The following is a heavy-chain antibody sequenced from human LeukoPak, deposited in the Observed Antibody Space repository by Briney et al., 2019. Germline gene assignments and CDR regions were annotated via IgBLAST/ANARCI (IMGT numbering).Heavy chain of an antibody. CDR1: GYSISSGYY. V-gene: IGHV4-38-2*02. D-gene: IGHD2/OR15-2a*01. CDR3: ARDVFFRAHNWFDP. CDR2: IYHSGST. Sequence: ETLSLTCTVSGYSISSGYYWGWIRQPPGKGLEWIGSIYHSGSTYYNPSLKSRVTISVDTSKNQFSLKLSSVTAADTAVYYCARDVFFRAHNWFDPWGQGTLVTVSS. J-gene: IGHJ5*02.